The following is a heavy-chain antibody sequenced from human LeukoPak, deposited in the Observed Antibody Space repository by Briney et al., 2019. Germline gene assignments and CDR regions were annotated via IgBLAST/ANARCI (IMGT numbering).Heavy chain of an antibody. CDR3: AREPSQWLALDNWFDP. J-gene: IGHJ5*02. CDR2: IYTSGST. Sequence: SETLSLTCTVSGGSISSYYWSWIRQPAGKGLEWIGRIYTSGSTNYNPSLKSRVTMSVDTSKNQFSLKLSSVTAADTAVYYCAREPSQWLALDNWFDPWGQGTLVTVSS. CDR1: GGSISSYY. D-gene: IGHD6-19*01. V-gene: IGHV4-4*07.